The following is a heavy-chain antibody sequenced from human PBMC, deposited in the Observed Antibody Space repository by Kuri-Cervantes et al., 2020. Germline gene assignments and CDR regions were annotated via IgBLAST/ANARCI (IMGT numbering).Heavy chain of an antibody. CDR1: GGTFSSYA. D-gene: IGHD1-26*01. CDR3: ARDGHSGSYESDY. V-gene: IGHV1-69*06. CDR2: IIPIFGTA. Sequence: SVKVSCKASGGTFSSYAISWVRQAPGQGLEWMGGIIPIFGTANYAQKFQGRVTITADKSTSTAYMELSSLRSEDTAVYYCARDGHSGSYESDYWGQGTLVTVSS. J-gene: IGHJ4*02.